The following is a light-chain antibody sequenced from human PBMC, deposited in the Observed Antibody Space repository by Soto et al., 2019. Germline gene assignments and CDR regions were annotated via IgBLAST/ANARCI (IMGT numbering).Light chain of an antibody. Sequence: IVMTQSPNTLSVSPGRRSTLTCRAGQGVTTNFAWYQQKSGQSPRPLIYDVSIRATGVPARFSATGSETDFTLTISGLHSGDSAVYFCQQYNNWPFSFGQGTRLEI. CDR3: QQYNNWPFS. J-gene: IGKJ5*01. CDR2: DVS. V-gene: IGKV3-15*01. CDR1: QGVTTN.